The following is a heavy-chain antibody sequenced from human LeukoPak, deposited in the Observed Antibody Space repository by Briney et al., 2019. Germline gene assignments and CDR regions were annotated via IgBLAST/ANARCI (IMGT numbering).Heavy chain of an antibody. Sequence: SGGSLRLSCAASGFTFSSYAMSWVRQAPGKGLECISGFSGSGGSTYYADSVKGRFTISRDNSKNTLYLQMNSLRAEDTAVYYCAKAPHYYPLGYWGQGTLVTVSS. CDR1: GFTFSSYA. CDR3: AKAPHYYPLGY. CDR2: FSGSGGST. J-gene: IGHJ4*02. V-gene: IGHV3-23*01. D-gene: IGHD3-22*01.